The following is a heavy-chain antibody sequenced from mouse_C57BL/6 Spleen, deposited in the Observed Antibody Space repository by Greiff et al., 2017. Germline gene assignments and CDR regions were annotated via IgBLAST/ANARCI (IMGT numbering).Heavy chain of an antibody. J-gene: IGHJ4*01. V-gene: IGHV3-6*01. Sequence: EVKLQESGPGLVKPSQSLSLTCSVTGYSITSGYYWNWIRQFPGNKLEWMGYISYDGSNNYNPSLKNRISITRDTSKNQFFLKLNSVTTEDTATYYCARERRDYDEAMDYWGRGTSVTVSS. CDR2: ISYDGSN. D-gene: IGHD2-4*01. CDR3: ARERRDYDEAMDY. CDR1: GYSITSGYY.